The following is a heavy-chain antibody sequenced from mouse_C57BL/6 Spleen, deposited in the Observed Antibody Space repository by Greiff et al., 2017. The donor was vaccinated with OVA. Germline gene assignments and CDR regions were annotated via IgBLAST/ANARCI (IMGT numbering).Heavy chain of an antibody. Sequence: VQLQQSGPELVKPGASVKISCKASGYAFSSSWMNWVKQRPGKGLEWIGRIYPGDGDTNYNGKFKGKATLTADKSSSTAYMQLSSLTSEDSAVYFCARIYYYGSSGDVWGTGTTVTVSS. V-gene: IGHV1-82*01. D-gene: IGHD1-1*01. J-gene: IGHJ1*03. CDR1: GYAFSSSW. CDR3: ARIYYYGSSGDV. CDR2: IYPGDGDT.